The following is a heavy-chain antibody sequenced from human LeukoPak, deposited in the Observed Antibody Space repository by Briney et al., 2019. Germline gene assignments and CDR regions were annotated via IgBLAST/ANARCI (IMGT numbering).Heavy chain of an antibody. CDR2: ISYGGSNK. Sequence: PGGSLRLSCAASGFTFSSYAMHWVRQAPGKGLEWVAGISYGGSNKYHAESVKGRFTISRDNSKNTLYLQMNSLRDEDTAIYYCASTYTTGWSKPFDYWGQGTLVTVSS. V-gene: IGHV3-30*01. CDR1: GFTFSSYA. D-gene: IGHD2-2*02. CDR3: ASTYTTGWSKPFDY. J-gene: IGHJ4*02.